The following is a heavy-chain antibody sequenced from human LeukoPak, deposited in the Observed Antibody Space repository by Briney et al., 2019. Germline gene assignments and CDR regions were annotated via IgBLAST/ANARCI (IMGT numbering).Heavy chain of an antibody. D-gene: IGHD3-22*01. CDR2: INSDGSST. CDR3: ARVAYYDSSGSN. V-gene: IGHV3-74*01. J-gene: IGHJ4*02. Sequence: GGSLRLSCAASGFTFSSYSMNWVRQAPGKGLVWVSRINSDGSSTSYADSVKGRFTISRDNAKNTLYLQMNSLRAEDTAVYYCARVAYYDSSGSNWGQGTLVTVSS. CDR1: GFTFSSYS.